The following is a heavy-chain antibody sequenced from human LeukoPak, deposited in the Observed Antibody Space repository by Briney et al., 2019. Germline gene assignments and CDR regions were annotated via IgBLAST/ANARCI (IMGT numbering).Heavy chain of an antibody. CDR1: GFAFSSYA. V-gene: IGHV3-23*01. CDR2: TSGSGGST. D-gene: IGHD6-13*01. CDR3: AREEATAGHTFDY. Sequence: GGSLRLSCTASGFAFSSYAMNWVRQAPGKRLECVSGTSGSGGSTYYADSVRGRFTISRDNSKNTLYLQMNSLRAEDTAVYYCAREEATAGHTFDYWGQGTLVTVPS. J-gene: IGHJ4*02.